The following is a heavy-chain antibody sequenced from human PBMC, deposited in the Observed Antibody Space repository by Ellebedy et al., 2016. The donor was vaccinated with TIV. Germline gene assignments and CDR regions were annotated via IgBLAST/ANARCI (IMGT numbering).Heavy chain of an antibody. CDR2: ISHNGTT. CDR3: TNWFDP. Sequence: SETLSLXXDVYGGSFSDYYWSWVRQSPGKGLEWIGEISHNGTTTYAPSLKSRVAISINMAKRQFSLKLRSVTAADTAIYYCTNWFDPWGQGTLVAVSS. J-gene: IGHJ5*02. CDR1: GGSFSDYY. V-gene: IGHV4-34*01.